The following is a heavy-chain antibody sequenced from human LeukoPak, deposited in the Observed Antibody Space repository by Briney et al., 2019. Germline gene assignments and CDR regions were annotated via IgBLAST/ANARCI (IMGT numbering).Heavy chain of an antibody. J-gene: IGHJ4*02. CDR2: ISWNSGSI. Sequence: PGGSLRLSCAASGFTFDDYAMYWVRQAPGKGLEWVSGISWNSGSIGYADSVKGRFTISRDNAKNSLYLQMNSLRAEDTALYYCAKDSRFLEWSFGAGYFDYWGQGTLVTVSS. V-gene: IGHV3-9*01. D-gene: IGHD3-3*01. CDR1: GFTFDDYA. CDR3: AKDSRFLEWSFGAGYFDY.